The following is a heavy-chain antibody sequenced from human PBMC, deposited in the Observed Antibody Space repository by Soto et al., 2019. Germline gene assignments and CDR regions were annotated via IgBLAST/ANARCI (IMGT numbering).Heavy chain of an antibody. J-gene: IGHJ5*02. CDR2: IWYDGSNK. V-gene: IGHV3-33*01. CDR3: ARKTSNWFDP. CDR1: RFTFSSYD. Sequence: QVQLVESGGGVVQPGRSLRLSCAASRFTFSSYDMHWVRQAPAKGLEWVALIWYDGSNKYYADSVKGRFTISRDNSKNMLYLQMNSLRAGDTAVYYCARKTSNWFDPGGQGTLVTVSS.